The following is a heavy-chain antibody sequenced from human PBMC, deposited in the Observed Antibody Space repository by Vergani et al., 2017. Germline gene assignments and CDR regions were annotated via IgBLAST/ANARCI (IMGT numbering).Heavy chain of an antibody. CDR3: ARDGGYSGSYYYDY. V-gene: IGHV4-61*02. Sequence: QVQLQESGPGLVKPSQTLSLTCTVSGGSISSGSYYWSWTRQPAGKGLEWIGRIYTSGSTNYNPSLKSRVTISVDTSKNQFSLKLSSVTAADTAVYYCARDGGYSGSYYYDYWGQGTLVTVSS. J-gene: IGHJ4*02. CDR1: GGSISSGSYY. CDR2: IYTSGST. D-gene: IGHD1-26*01.